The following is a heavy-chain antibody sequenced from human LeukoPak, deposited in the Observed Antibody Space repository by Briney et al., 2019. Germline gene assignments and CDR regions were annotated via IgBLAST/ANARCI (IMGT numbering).Heavy chain of an antibody. V-gene: IGHV3-30*02. Sequence: GGSLRLSCAASGFTFSSYGMHWVRQAPGRGLEWVAFIRYDGSNKYYADSVKGRFTISRDNSKNTLYLQMNSLRAEDTAVYYCAKLYCSSTSCYTYYFDHWGQGTLVTVSS. CDR1: GFTFSSYG. J-gene: IGHJ4*02. D-gene: IGHD2-2*02. CDR2: IRYDGSNK. CDR3: AKLYCSSTSCYTYYFDH.